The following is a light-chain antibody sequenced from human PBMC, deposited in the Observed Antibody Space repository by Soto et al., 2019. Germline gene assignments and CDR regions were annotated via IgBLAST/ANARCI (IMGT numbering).Light chain of an antibody. V-gene: IGKV1-39*01. CDR1: QSVRDY. Sequence: DIQMTQSPSSLSASVGDRVTITCRASQSVRDYLNWYQQNPGKAHKLLIYAASRLQSGVPSRFSGSGSGTDFTLTISTLQPEDFATYFCQQSYSSPRTFGQGTKVEIK. J-gene: IGKJ1*01. CDR2: AAS. CDR3: QQSYSSPRT.